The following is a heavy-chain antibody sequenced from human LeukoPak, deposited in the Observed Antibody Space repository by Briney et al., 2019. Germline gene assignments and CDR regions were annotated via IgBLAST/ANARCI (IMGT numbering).Heavy chain of an antibody. CDR1: GFTFSSYA. J-gene: IGHJ4*02. D-gene: IGHD6-13*01. CDR3: AKDRPTVYSSSWLHFLDS. CDR2: ISGSGGSS. Sequence: GGSLRLSCAASGFTFSSYAMSWVRRAPGKGLEWVSGISGSGGSSYLADSVKGRFIISRDNSKNTLYLQMNSLRADDTAVYFCAKDRPTVYSSSWLHFLDSWGQGTLVTVSS. V-gene: IGHV3-23*01.